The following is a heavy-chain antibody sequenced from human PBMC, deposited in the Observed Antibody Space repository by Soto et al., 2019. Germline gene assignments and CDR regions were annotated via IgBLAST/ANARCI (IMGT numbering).Heavy chain of an antibody. CDR3: ARVKVVRGVIFFDY. Sequence: EVQLVETGGGLIQPGGSLRLSCAVSGFTVTSNYMSWIRQAAGKGRDWVSVIYSGGSTYYADSVNGRFTISRDNSKNTLYLQMNSLRAEDTAVYYCARVKVVRGVIFFDYWGQGTLVTVSS. CDR2: IYSGGST. V-gene: IGHV3-53*02. D-gene: IGHD3-10*01. J-gene: IGHJ4*02. CDR1: GFTVTSNY.